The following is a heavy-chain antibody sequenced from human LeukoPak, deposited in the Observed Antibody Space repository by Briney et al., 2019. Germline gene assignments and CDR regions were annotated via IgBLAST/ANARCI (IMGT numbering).Heavy chain of an antibody. CDR1: GYTFTSYA. D-gene: IGHD5-18*01. V-gene: IGHV1-3*01. CDR3: ARDLAMAADDY. Sequence: GVSVKVSCKASGYTFTSYAMHWVRQAPGQRLEWMGWINAGNGNTKYSQKFQGRVTITRDTSASTAYMELSSLRSEDTAVYYCARDLAMAADDYWGQGTLVTVSS. J-gene: IGHJ4*02. CDR2: INAGNGNT.